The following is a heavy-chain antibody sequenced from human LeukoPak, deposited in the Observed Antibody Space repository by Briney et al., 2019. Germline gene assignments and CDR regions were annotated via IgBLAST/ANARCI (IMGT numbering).Heavy chain of an antibody. Sequence: GGSLRLSCAASGFTFSIYWISWVRQAPGKGLEWVANIKQDGSEKYYVDSVKGRFTISRDNAKNPLYLQMNSLRAEDTAVYYCARGSGELPNFDYWGQGTLVTVSS. CDR1: GFTFSIYW. CDR2: IKQDGSEK. J-gene: IGHJ4*02. V-gene: IGHV3-7*01. CDR3: ARGSGELPNFDY. D-gene: IGHD2-15*01.